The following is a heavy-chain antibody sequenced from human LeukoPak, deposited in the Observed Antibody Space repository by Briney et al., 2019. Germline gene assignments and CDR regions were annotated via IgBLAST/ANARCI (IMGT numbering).Heavy chain of an antibody. V-gene: IGHV3-30*02. CDR2: IGHDGRTE. CDR1: RFTFSNYG. Sequence: RPGGSLRLSCAMSRFTFSNYGIQWVRQAPGKGLEWVAFIGHDGRTEYYADSVKGRFTASRDNSKNTVHLQMNSLRSEDTAVFYCAKDSTTEGYRYFDLWGRGTRVIVSS. CDR3: AKDSTTEGYRYFDL. D-gene: IGHD4-17*01. J-gene: IGHJ2*01.